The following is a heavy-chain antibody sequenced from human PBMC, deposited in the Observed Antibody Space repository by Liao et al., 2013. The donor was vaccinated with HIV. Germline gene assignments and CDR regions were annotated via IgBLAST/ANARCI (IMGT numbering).Heavy chain of an antibody. Sequence: HVQVQESGPGLVKPSETLSLTCTVSGGSISSYYWSWIRQPAGKGLEWIGRIYTSGSTNYNPSLKSRVTISVDTSKNQFSLKLSSVTAADTAVYYCARVRRVRGSEAFDIWGQGTMVTVSS. CDR2: IYTSGST. CDR1: GGSISSYY. J-gene: IGHJ3*02. D-gene: IGHD1-14*01. V-gene: IGHV4-4*07. CDR3: ARVRRVRGSEAFDI.